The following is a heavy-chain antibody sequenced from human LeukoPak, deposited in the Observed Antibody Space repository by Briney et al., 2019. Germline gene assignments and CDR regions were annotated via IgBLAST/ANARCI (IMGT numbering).Heavy chain of an antibody. Sequence: GGSLRLSCAASGFTFSNFAMHWVRQAPGKGLEWVAVISHDERNKYHADSVKGRFTISRGNSKNMVYLQMTSLRLEDTAVYYCARPSPPGDGYNPPDYWGQGSLVTVSS. CDR2: ISHDERNK. CDR3: ARPSPPGDGYNPPDY. D-gene: IGHD5-24*01. J-gene: IGHJ4*02. V-gene: IGHV3-30*04. CDR1: GFTFSNFA.